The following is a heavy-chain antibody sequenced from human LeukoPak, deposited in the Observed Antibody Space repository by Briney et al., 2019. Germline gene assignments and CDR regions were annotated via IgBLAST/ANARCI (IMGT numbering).Heavy chain of an antibody. CDR2: ISYDGSNK. V-gene: IGHV3-30-3*01. D-gene: IGHD6-13*01. J-gene: IGHJ3*02. CDR3: AREDMQLVEAYAFDI. CDR1: GFTFSSYA. Sequence: PGRSLRLSCAASGFTFSSYAMHWVRQAPGKGLEWVAVISYDGSNKYYADSVKDRFTISRDNSKNTLYLQMNSLRAEDTAVYYCAREDMQLVEAYAFDIWGQGTMVTVSS.